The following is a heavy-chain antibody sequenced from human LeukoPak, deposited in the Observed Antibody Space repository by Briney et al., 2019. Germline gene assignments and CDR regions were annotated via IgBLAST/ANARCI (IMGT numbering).Heavy chain of an antibody. CDR2: ISYDGSNK. V-gene: IGHV3-30-3*01. CDR3: ARGLQQWLVPTPFDY. D-gene: IGHD6-19*01. J-gene: IGHJ4*02. CDR1: GFTFSSYA. Sequence: PGRSLRLSCAASGFTFSSYAMHWVRQAPGKGLEWVAVISYDGSNKYYADSVKGRFTISRDNSKNTLYLQMNSLRAEDTAVYYCARGLQQWLVPTPFDYWGQGTLVTVSS.